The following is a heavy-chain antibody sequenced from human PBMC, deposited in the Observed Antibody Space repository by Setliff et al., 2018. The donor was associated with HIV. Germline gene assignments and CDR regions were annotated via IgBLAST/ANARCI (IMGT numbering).Heavy chain of an antibody. V-gene: IGHV3-7*01. CDR3: TRKHRPGVWMDL. Sequence: GGSLSLSCAASGFTFSDYWMIWVRQTPGKGLEWVVNINKDGSEKNYVDSVKGRFTISRDNAKDSLYMQMNSLRVEDTAVYFCTRKHRPGVWMDLWGQGTTVTVSS. CDR1: GFTFSDYW. J-gene: IGHJ6*02. CDR2: INKDGSEK.